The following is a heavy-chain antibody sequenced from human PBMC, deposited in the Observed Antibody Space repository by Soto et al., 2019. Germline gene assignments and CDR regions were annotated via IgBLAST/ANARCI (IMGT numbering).Heavy chain of an antibody. CDR1: GFTFSSYG. J-gene: IGHJ4*02. CDR3: ARSPEQGFPYDYFDY. V-gene: IGHV3-33*01. CDR2: IWYDGSNK. Sequence: QVQLVESGGGVVQPGRSLRLSCAASGFTFSSYGMHWVRQAPGKGLEWVAVIWYDGSNKYYADSVKGRFTISRDNSKNTLYLQMNGLRAEDTAVYYCARSPEQGFPYDYFDYWGQGTLVTVSS. D-gene: IGHD1-26*01.